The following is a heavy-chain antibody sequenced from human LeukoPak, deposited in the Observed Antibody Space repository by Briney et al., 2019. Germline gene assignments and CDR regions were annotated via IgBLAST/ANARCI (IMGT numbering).Heavy chain of an antibody. D-gene: IGHD3-22*01. CDR1: GFTFSSYW. J-gene: IGHJ6*03. CDR2: ISYDGSNK. CDR3: ARGGPGYYDSSGYYHNMNHYYYYYYMDV. Sequence: PGGSLRLSCAASGFTFSSYWMNWVRQAPGKGLEWVAVISYDGSNKYYADSVKGRFTISRDNSKNTLYLQMNSLRAEDTALYYCARGGPGYYDSSGYYHNMNHYYYYYYMDVWGKGTTVTVSS. V-gene: IGHV3-30*03.